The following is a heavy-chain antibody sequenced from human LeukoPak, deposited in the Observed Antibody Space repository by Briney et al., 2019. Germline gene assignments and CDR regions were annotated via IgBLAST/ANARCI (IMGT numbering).Heavy chain of an antibody. Sequence: QSGGSLRLSCAASGFTFSSYWMHWVRQAPGKGLVWVSRINSDGSSTSYADSVKGRFTISRDNAKNTLYLQMNSLRAEDTAVYYCAAGIPVAGKVVWGQGTLVTVSS. V-gene: IGHV3-74*01. J-gene: IGHJ4*02. CDR1: GFTFSSYW. D-gene: IGHD6-19*01. CDR2: INSDGSST. CDR3: AAGIPVAGKVV.